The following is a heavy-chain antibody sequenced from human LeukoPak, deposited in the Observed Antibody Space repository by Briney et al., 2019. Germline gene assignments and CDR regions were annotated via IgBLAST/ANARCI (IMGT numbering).Heavy chain of an antibody. CDR2: INHSGST. J-gene: IGHJ4*02. V-gene: IGHV4-34*01. Sequence: SETLSLTCAVYGGSFSGYYWSWIRQPPGKGLEWIGEINHSGSTNYNPSLKSRVTISVDTSKNQFSLKLSSVTAADTAVYYCARGPDTAMVKATRGYWGQGTLVTVSS. CDR1: GGSFSGYY. D-gene: IGHD5-18*01. CDR3: ARGPDTAMVKATRGY.